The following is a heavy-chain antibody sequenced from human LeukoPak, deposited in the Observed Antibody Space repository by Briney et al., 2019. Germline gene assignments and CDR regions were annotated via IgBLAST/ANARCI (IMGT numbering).Heavy chain of an antibody. Sequence: PGGSLRLSCADSGFTFSTYSMNWVRQAPGKGLEWVSYISSGSTTIHYADSVKGRFTISRDNAKNSLYLQVNSLRAEDTAVYYCAPWGVPGEWGPGTLVTVSS. CDR1: GFTFSTYS. J-gene: IGHJ4*02. CDR3: APWGVPGE. CDR2: ISSGSTTI. V-gene: IGHV3-48*04. D-gene: IGHD3-10*02.